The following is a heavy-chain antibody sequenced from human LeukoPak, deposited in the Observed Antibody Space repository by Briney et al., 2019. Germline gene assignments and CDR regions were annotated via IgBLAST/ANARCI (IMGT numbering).Heavy chain of an antibody. D-gene: IGHD3-10*01. V-gene: IGHV1-69*04. J-gene: IGHJ3*02. Sequence: SVKVSCEASGGTFSSYAISWVRQAPGQGLGWMGRIIPILGIANYAQKFQGRVTITADKSTSTAYMELSSLRSEDTAVYYCARDSGDYYGSGSYGMTFAFDIWGQGTMVTVSS. CDR1: GGTFSSYA. CDR2: IIPILGIA. CDR3: ARDSGDYYGSGSYGMTFAFDI.